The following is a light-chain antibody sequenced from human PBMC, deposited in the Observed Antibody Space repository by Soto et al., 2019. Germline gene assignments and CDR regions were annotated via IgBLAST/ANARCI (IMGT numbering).Light chain of an antibody. V-gene: IGKV1-39*01. Sequence: DIQMTQSPSSLSASIGDRVTITCRASQTISNYLNWYQQKLGKAPKFLISTTSSLQSGVPARFSGSGSGTDFILTINSLQPDDAATYYCQQSYSTPLTFGGGTKVEI. CDR1: QTISNY. J-gene: IGKJ4*01. CDR2: TTS. CDR3: QQSYSTPLT.